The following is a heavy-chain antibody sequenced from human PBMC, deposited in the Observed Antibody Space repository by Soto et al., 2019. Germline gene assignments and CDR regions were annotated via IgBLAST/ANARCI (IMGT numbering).Heavy chain of an antibody. CDR1: GFTFSSYS. J-gene: IGHJ4*02. Sequence: GGSLRLSCAASGFTFSSYSMNWVRQAPGKGLEWVSYISSSSSTIYYADSVKGRFTISRDNSKNTLYLQMNSLRAEGTAVYYCARQDYSTTWYLNYWGQGTLVTVSS. CDR3: ARQDYSTTWYLNY. V-gene: IGHV3-48*01. D-gene: IGHD6-13*01. CDR2: ISSSSSTI.